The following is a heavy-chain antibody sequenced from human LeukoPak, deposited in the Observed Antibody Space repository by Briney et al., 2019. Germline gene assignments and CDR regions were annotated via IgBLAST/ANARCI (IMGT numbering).Heavy chain of an antibody. Sequence: SETLSLTCTVSGGYISSGSYYWSWIRQPAGKGLEWIGRIYTSGSTNYNPSLKSRVTISVDTSKNQFSLKLSSVTAADTAVYYCARHKYSSGWPPEGAFDIWGQGTMVTVSS. CDR1: GGYISSGSYY. CDR3: ARHKYSSGWPPEGAFDI. V-gene: IGHV4-61*02. D-gene: IGHD6-19*01. CDR2: IYTSGST. J-gene: IGHJ3*02.